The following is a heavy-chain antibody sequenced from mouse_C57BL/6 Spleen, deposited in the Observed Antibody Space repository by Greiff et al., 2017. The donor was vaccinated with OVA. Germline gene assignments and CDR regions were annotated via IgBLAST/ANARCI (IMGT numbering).Heavy chain of an antibody. CDR1: GYTFTSYW. CDR2: IYPGSGST. D-gene: IGHD1-1*01. V-gene: IGHV1-55*01. CDR3: ARSRSYRFYYAMDY. Sequence: VKLQQPGAELVKPGASVKMSCKASGYTFTSYWITWVKQRPGQGLEWIGDIYPGSGSTNYNEKFKSKATLTVDTSSSTAYMQLSSLTSEDSAVYYCARSRSYRFYYAMDYWGQGTSVTVSS. J-gene: IGHJ4*01.